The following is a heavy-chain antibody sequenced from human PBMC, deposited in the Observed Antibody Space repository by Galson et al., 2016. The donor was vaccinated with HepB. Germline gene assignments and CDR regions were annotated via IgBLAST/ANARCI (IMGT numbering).Heavy chain of an antibody. CDR1: GVFIIGNYW. CDR2: IYRTGKT. V-gene: IGHV4-4*02. J-gene: IGHJ6*02. CDR3: VGGLVLVPSDGDYGWDV. Sequence: SETLSLTCDVSGVFIIGNYWWTWVRQSPGKGLEWIGEIYRTGKTDYNSTLKGRVTISVDQSKNQFSLDLHSVTAADSAVYYCVGGLVLVPSDGDYGWDVWGQGTSVTVSS. D-gene: IGHD2-15*01.